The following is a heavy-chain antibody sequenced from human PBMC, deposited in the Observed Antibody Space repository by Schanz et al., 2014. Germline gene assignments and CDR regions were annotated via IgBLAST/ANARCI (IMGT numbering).Heavy chain of an antibody. CDR3: VRDKKGFVAVAGRAPFDY. D-gene: IGHD6-19*01. Sequence: EVQLLESGGGLVQPGGSLRVSCAASGFVFRTFAMYWVRQAPGKGLEWVSVISGSGVTIYYADSVKGRFTISRDNSKNTLYLQMNSLRAEDTAVYYCVRDKKGFVAVAGRAPFDYWGQGTLVTVSS. CDR2: ISGSGVTI. CDR1: GFVFRTFA. V-gene: IGHV3-23*01. J-gene: IGHJ4*02.